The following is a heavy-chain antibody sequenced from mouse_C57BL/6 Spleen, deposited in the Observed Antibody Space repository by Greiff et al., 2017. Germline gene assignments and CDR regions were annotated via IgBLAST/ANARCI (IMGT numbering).Heavy chain of an antibody. CDR2: IDPSDSYT. J-gene: IGHJ4*01. Sequence: QVQLQQPGAELVMPGASVKLSCKASGYTFTSYWMHWVKQRPGQGLEWIGEIDPSDSYTNYNQKFKGKSTLTVDKSSSTAYMQLSSLASEDSAVYYCVLRRAMDYWGQGTSVTVSS. D-gene: IGHD2-12*01. CDR3: VLRRAMDY. V-gene: IGHV1-69*01. CDR1: GYTFTSYW.